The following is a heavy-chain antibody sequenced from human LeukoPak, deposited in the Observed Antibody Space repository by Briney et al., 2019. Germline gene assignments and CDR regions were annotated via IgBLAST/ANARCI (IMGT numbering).Heavy chain of an antibody. D-gene: IGHD3-22*01. CDR2: IYYSGST. CDR1: GGSISSYY. J-gene: IGHJ4*02. CDR3: ARRSYYYDSSVNY. V-gene: IGHV4-59*08. Sequence: SETLSLTCTVSGGSISSYYWSWIRQPPGKGLEWIGYIYYSGSTNYNPSLKSRVTISVDTSKNQFSLKLSSVTAADTAVYYCARRSYYYDSSVNYWGQGTLVTVSS.